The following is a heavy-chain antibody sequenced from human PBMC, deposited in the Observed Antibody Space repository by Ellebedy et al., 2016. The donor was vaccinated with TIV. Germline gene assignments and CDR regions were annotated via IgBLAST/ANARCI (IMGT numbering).Heavy chain of an antibody. Sequence: GESLKISCEASGFSFRSYGMHWVRQTPGKGLEWMAFIWYDGSNEDYADSAKGRFTISRDNSKNTLYLQMNSLRAEDTAIYFCARGSYGGNSPPFDYWGQGTLVTVSS. CDR1: GFSFRSYG. CDR3: ARGSYGGNSPPFDY. V-gene: IGHV3-33*01. J-gene: IGHJ4*02. D-gene: IGHD4-23*01. CDR2: IWYDGSNE.